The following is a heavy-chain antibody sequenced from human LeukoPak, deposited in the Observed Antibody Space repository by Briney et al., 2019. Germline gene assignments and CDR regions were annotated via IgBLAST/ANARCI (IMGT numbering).Heavy chain of an antibody. Sequence: MPSEALSLTCTVSGGSISSYYWSWIRQPPGKGLEWIGEINHSGGTNYNPSLKSRVSISVDTSKNQSSLRLSSVTAADTAVYYCARRVAHRSLDYWGQGALVTVSS. CDR2: INHSGGT. D-gene: IGHD1-14*01. CDR3: ARRVAHRSLDY. CDR1: GGSISSYY. J-gene: IGHJ4*02. V-gene: IGHV4-34*01.